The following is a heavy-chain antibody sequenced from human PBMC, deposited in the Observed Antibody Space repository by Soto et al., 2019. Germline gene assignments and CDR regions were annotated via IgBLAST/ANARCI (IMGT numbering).Heavy chain of an antibody. V-gene: IGHV2-5*02. CDR3: AHRRIGLRPVRAFDI. Sequence: QITLKESGPTLVKPTQTLTLTCTFSGFSLSTSGVGVGWIRQPPGKALEWLALIYWDDDKRYSPSLKSRLTITKDTSKNQVVLTMTNMDPVDTATYYCAHRRIGLRPVRAFDIWGQETMVTVSS. CDR2: IYWDDDK. CDR1: GFSLSTSGVG. J-gene: IGHJ3*02. D-gene: IGHD4-17*01.